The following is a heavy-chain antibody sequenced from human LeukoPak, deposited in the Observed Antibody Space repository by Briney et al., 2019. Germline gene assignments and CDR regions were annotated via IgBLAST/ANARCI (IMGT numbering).Heavy chain of an antibody. CDR1: GGSISSYY. J-gene: IGHJ4*02. CDR2: IYYSGST. CDR3: ARDGGLMTTPIRY. D-gene: IGHD4-17*01. V-gene: IGHV4-59*12. Sequence: SETLSLTCTVSGGSISSYYWSWIRQPPGKGLEWIGYIYYSGSTNYNPSLKSRVTISVDTSKNQFSLKLSSVTAADTAVYYCARDGGLMTTPIRYWGQGTLVTVSS.